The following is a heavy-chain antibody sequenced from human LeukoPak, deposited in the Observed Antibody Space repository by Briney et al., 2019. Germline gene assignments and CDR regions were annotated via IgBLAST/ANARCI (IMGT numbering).Heavy chain of an antibody. D-gene: IGHD5-12*01. V-gene: IGHV3-74*03. CDR2: IKSDGSSA. CDR1: GFTFSVYW. Sequence: GGSLRLSCAASGFTFSVYWMHWVRQAPGKGLVWVSLIKSDGSSAMYADSVKGRFSISRDNAKNTLYLQMNSLRAEDTAVYFCARELASAAFGYWGQGTPVTVSS. J-gene: IGHJ4*02. CDR3: ARELASAAFGY.